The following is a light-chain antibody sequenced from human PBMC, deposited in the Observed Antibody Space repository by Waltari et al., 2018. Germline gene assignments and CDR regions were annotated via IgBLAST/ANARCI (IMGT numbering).Light chain of an antibody. CDR1: QSVSSSY. J-gene: IGKJ5*01. CDR2: DAS. Sequence: IVLTQSPGTLSLSPGGRATLSCRASQSVSSSYLAWYQQKFGQAPRLLIYDASSRATGIPDRFSGSGSGTDFTLTISRLEPEDFAVYYCQQYGSSLSITFGQGTRLEIK. V-gene: IGKV3-20*01. CDR3: QQYGSSLSIT.